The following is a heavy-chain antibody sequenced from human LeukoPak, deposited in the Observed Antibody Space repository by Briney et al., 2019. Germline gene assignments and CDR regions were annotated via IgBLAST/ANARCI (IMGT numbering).Heavy chain of an antibody. V-gene: IGHV3-7*01. J-gene: IGHJ4*02. D-gene: IGHD6-13*01. CDR3: ARLQQQLSMYYFDY. Sequence: GGSLRLSCAASGFTFSSYWMSWDRQAPGKGLEWVANIKQDGSEKYYVDSVKGRFTISRDNAKNSLYLQMNSLRAEDTAVYYCARLQQQLSMYYFDYWGQGTLVTVSS. CDR1: GFTFSSYW. CDR2: IKQDGSEK.